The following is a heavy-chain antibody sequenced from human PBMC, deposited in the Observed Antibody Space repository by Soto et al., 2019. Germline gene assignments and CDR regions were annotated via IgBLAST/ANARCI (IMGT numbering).Heavy chain of an antibody. CDR3: ARGGHVVVGTAALDY. D-gene: IGHD2-21*02. J-gene: IGHJ4*02. Sequence: QVQLVQSGAEVKKPGASVKVSCKASGDTFTDYYIHWVRQAPGQGLEWMGTVNPSGGHTTYAQHCLGRMTMTRDTSASTLYMELTSLTSEDTDVYYCARGGHVVVGTAALDYWGQGTLVTVSS. CDR2: VNPSGGHT. CDR1: GDTFTDYY. V-gene: IGHV1-46*01.